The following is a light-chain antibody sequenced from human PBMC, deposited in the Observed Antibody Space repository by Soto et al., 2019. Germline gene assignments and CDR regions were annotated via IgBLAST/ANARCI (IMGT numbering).Light chain of an antibody. J-gene: IGKJ1*01. CDR1: QSVSSN. Sequence: EVVMTQSPVTLSVSPGERATLSCRASQSVSSNLAWYQQKPGQAPRLLIYGASTRATGIPPRFSGSESGTDYTLTISRLEPEDFAVYYCQHYGHALWAFGQGTKVDIK. V-gene: IGKV3-15*01. CDR2: GAS. CDR3: QHYGHALWA.